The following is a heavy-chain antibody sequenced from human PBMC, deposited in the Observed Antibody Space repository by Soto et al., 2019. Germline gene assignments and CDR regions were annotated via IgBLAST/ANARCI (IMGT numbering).Heavy chain of an antibody. CDR2: INSDGSST. J-gene: IGHJ6*03. Sequence: EVQLVESGGGLVQPGGSLRLSCEASGFTFSSYWMHWVRQAPGKGLVWVSRINSDGSSTSYADSVKGRFTISRDNAKNTLYLQMNSLRAEDTAVYYCARFSRYCSSTSCFDYMDVWGKGTTVTVSS. CDR3: ARFSRYCSSTSCFDYMDV. V-gene: IGHV3-74*01. CDR1: GFTFSSYW. D-gene: IGHD2-2*01.